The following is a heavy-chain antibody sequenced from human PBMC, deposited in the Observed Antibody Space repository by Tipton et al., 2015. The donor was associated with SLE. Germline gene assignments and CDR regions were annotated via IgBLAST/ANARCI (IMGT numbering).Heavy chain of an antibody. D-gene: IGHD6-6*01. CDR2: IYYSGST. CDR1: GGSISSYY. Sequence: LRLSCTVSGGSISSYYWSWIRQPPGKGLEWIGYIYYSGSTNYNPSLKSRVTISVDTSKNQFSLKLSSVTAADTAVYYRARLPGYSSSSAYYYGMDVWGQGTTVTVSS. CDR3: ARLPGYSSSSAYYYGMDV. J-gene: IGHJ6*02. V-gene: IGHV4-59*08.